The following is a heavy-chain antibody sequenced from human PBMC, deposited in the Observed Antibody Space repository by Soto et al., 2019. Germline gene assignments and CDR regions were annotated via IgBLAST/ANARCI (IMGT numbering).Heavy chain of an antibody. CDR2: IYYSGST. D-gene: IGHD4-17*01. CDR3: ARHNGDYVGDF. J-gene: IGHJ4*02. Sequence: SETLSLTCTVSGGSISGSSYFWGWIRQPPGKGLEWIGTIYYSGSTYYNPSLKSRVTISVDTSKNQFSLKLSSVTAADTAIYYCARHNGDYVGDFWGQGTLVTVSS. CDR1: GGSISGSSYF. V-gene: IGHV4-39*01.